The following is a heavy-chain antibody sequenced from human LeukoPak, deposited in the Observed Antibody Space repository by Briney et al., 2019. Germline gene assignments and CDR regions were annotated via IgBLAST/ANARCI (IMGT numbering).Heavy chain of an antibody. CDR1: GGSISSYY. CDR2: IYYSGST. J-gene: IGHJ4*02. Sequence: PSGTLSLTCTVSGGSISSYYWSWIRQPPGEGLEGFGYIYYSGSTNYNPSLKSRVTISVDTSKNQFSLQLSSVTAADTDVYYCASAYYDFWSGYPYFHYWGQGTLVTVSS. CDR3: ASAYYDFWSGYPYFHY. V-gene: IGHV4-59*01. D-gene: IGHD3-3*01.